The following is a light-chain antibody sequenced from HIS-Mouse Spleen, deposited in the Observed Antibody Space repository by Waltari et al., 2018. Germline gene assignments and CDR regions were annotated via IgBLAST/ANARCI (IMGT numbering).Light chain of an antibody. CDR1: ALPQKY. CDR2: EDS. V-gene: IGLV3-10*01. CDR3: YSTDSSGNHRV. Sequence: SYELTQPPSVSVSPGQTARLTCPGEALPQKYAFWYQQKSGQAPVLVIYEDSKRPSGIPERFSGSSSGTMATLTISGVQVEDEADYYCYSTDSSGNHRVFGGGTKLTVL. J-gene: IGLJ2*01.